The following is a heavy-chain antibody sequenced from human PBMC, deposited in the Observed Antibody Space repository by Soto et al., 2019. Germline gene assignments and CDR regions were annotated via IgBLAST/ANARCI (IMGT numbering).Heavy chain of an antibody. J-gene: IGHJ2*01. CDR3: AREGGYCNGGNGYRRWFLDL. D-gene: IGHD2-15*01. V-gene: IGHV3-11*01. CDR1: GFTFSDNY. Sequence: QVQLVESGGDLVKPGGSLRLSCTASGFTFSDNYMSWIRQAPGKGLEWISDISTIGDNTYYADSVKGRFTISRDNTKNSLYLQMNSLRVEDTAVYYCAREGGYCNGGNGYRRWFLDLWGRGTLVTVSS. CDR2: ISTIGDNT.